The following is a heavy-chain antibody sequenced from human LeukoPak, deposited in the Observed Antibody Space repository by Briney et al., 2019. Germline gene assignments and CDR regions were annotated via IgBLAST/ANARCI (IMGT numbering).Heavy chain of an antibody. Sequence: ASVKVSCKASEYTFTSYAMHWVRQAPGQRLEWMGWINAGNGNTKYSQKFQGRVTITRDTSASTAYMELSSLRSEDTAVYYCARDLVAAAGTFDYWGQGTLVTVSS. CDR3: ARDLVAAAGTFDY. D-gene: IGHD6-13*01. V-gene: IGHV1-3*01. CDR1: EYTFTSYA. CDR2: INAGNGNT. J-gene: IGHJ4*02.